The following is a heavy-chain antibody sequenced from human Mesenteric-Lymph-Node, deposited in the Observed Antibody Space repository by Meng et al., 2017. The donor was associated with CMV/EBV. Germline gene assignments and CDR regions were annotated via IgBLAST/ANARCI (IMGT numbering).Heavy chain of an antibody. Sequence: GESLKISCAASGFTFSSFSMSWVRRAPGKGLECVSLIYSGGNTYYADSVKGRFTISRDNYRNTLFLQMHSLRDEDTAVYYCAKGCSDHRCYIESWGQGALVTVSS. V-gene: IGHV3-66*01. D-gene: IGHD2-15*01. CDR3: AKGCSDHRCYIES. CDR2: IYSGGNT. J-gene: IGHJ4*02. CDR1: GFTFSSFS.